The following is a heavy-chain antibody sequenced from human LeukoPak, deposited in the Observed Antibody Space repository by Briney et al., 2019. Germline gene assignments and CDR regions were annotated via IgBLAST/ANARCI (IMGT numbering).Heavy chain of an antibody. V-gene: IGHV3-23*01. CDR2: ISRSGEST. CDR3: AKDYAVGSVDY. J-gene: IGHJ4*02. Sequence: GGSLRLSCAASGFTFSGFAMSWIRQAPGKGLEWVSSISRSGESTFYADSVRGRFTISRDNSKNTVSLQMESLRAEDTALYYCAKDYAVGSVDYWGQGTLVTVSS. CDR1: GFTFSGFA. D-gene: IGHD3-16*01.